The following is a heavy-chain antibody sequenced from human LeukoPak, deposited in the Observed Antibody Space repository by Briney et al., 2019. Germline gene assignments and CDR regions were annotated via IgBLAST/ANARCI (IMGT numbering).Heavy chain of an antibody. Sequence: GGSLRLSCAASGFTFSSYWMHWVRQVPGKGLVWVSRIREDGTITNYEDSVKGRFTIFRDNARNTLYLQMHSLRAEDTAIYYCARNFVGTSTSDFDSWGQGTQVTVTS. V-gene: IGHV3-74*01. CDR2: IREDGTIT. CDR3: ARNFVGTSTSDFDS. CDR1: GFTFSSYW. D-gene: IGHD1-26*01. J-gene: IGHJ4*02.